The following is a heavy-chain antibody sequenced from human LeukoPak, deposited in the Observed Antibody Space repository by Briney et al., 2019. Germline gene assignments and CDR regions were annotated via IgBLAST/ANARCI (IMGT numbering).Heavy chain of an antibody. V-gene: IGHV3-23*01. D-gene: IGHD2-2*02. CDR2: ISGYGSST. CDR3: ARARWDIVVVPAAIPVDYCYMDV. J-gene: IGHJ6*03. Sequence: GGSLRLSCAASGFSFSNYGMSWVRQAPGKGLEWVSSISGYGSSTYYADFVKGRFTISRDNAKNSLYLQMNSLRAEDTAVYYCARARWDIVVVPAAIPVDYCYMDVWGKGTTVTVSS. CDR1: GFSFSNYG.